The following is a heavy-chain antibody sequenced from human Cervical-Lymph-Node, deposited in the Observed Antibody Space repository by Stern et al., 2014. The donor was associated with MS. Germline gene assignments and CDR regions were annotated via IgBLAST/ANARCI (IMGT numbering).Heavy chain of an antibody. Sequence: VQMGESGAEVKKPGSSVKVSCKASGDTFSSYAINWVRQVPGQGLEWMEWTPPFFVTTNYAQKFQCRVTITADKSTNTAYMELMTLRSEDTAVYYCARGGGLVGYFAYWGQGTLVSVSS. CDR2: TPPFFVTT. D-gene: IGHD1-26*01. J-gene: IGHJ4*02. V-gene: IGHV1-69*06. CDR3: ARGGGLVGYFAY. CDR1: GDTFSSYA.